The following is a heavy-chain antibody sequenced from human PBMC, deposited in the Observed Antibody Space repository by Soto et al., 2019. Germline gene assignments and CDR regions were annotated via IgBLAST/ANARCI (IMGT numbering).Heavy chain of an antibody. J-gene: IGHJ4*02. CDR3: AKDLYYYGSGSYYTQAY. CDR2: ISGSGGST. D-gene: IGHD3-10*01. CDR1: GFTFSSYA. V-gene: IGHV3-23*01. Sequence: GGSLRLSCAASGFTFSSYAMSWVRQAPGKGLEWVSAISGSGGSTYYADSVKGRFTISRDNSKNTLYLQMNSLRAEDTAVYYCAKDLYYYGSGSYYTQAYWGQGTLVTVS.